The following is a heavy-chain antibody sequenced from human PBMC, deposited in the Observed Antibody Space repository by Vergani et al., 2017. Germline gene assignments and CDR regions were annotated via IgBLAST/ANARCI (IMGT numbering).Heavy chain of an antibody. CDR3: AKRGGSSGYSNFDY. CDR2: IIPILGIA. V-gene: IGHV1-69*02. D-gene: IGHD3-22*01. CDR1: GGTFSSYT. J-gene: IGHJ4*02. Sequence: QVQLVQSGAEVKKPGSSVKVSCKASGGTFSSYTISWVRQAPGQGLEWMGRIIPILGIANYAQKFQGRVTITADKSTSTAYMELSSLRSEDTAVYYCAKRGGSSGYSNFDYWGQGTLVTVSS.